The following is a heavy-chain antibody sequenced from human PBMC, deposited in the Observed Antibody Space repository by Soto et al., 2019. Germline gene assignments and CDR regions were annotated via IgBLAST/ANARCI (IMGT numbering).Heavy chain of an antibody. D-gene: IGHD2-15*01. CDR1: GFTFSSYG. Sequence: PGGSLRLSCAASGFTFSSYGMHWVRQAPGKGLEWVAVIWRDGSNKYYADSVKGRFTISRDNSKNTLYLQMNSLRAEDTAVYYCARDGYCSGGSCYSVPVFDYWGQGTLVTVSS. CDR2: IWRDGSNK. J-gene: IGHJ4*02. V-gene: IGHV3-33*01. CDR3: ARDGYCSGGSCYSVPVFDY.